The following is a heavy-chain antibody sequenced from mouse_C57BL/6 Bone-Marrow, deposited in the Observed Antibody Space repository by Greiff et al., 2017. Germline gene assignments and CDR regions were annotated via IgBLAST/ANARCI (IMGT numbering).Heavy chain of an antibody. Sequence: EVKLMESGGDLVKPGGSLKLSCAVSGFTFSSDGMSWVRQTPDKRLEWVATFSSGGSYTYYPDSVKGRFTISRDNAKNTLYLQMSNLKSEDTAMSYCAGLGSSAWFAYWGQGTLVTVSA. CDR2: FSSGGSYT. V-gene: IGHV5-6*01. D-gene: IGHD1-3*01. J-gene: IGHJ3*01. CDR1: GFTFSSDG. CDR3: AGLGSSAWFAY.